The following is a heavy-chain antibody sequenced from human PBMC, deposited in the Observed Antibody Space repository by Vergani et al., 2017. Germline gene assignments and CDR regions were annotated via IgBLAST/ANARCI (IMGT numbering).Heavy chain of an antibody. Sequence: EVQLVESGGGLVQPGGSLRLSCAASGFTFSSYSMSWIRQAPGKGLEWISYISSSGSTIYYADSVKGRFTISRDNSKNSLYLQMNSLRTEDTALYYCAKDYPYCSGGSCYSGYFDYWGQGTLVTVSS. CDR1: GFTFSSYS. CDR3: AKDYPYCSGGSCYSGYFDY. CDR2: ISSSGSTI. V-gene: IGHV3-48*04. J-gene: IGHJ4*02. D-gene: IGHD2-15*01.